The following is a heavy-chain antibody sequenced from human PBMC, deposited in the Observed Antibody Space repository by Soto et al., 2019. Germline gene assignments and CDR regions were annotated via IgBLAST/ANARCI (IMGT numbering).Heavy chain of an antibody. CDR1: GYTFTGYY. V-gene: IGHV1-2*04. Sequence: GASVKVSCKASGYTFTGYYMHWVRQAPGQGLEWMGWINPNSGGTNYAQKFQGWVTMTRDTSISTAYMELSRLRSDDTAVYYCARSVGDDFWSGTSYCYYYYMDVWGKGTTVTVSS. CDR2: INPNSGGT. D-gene: IGHD3-3*01. CDR3: ARSVGDDFWSGTSYCYYYYMDV. J-gene: IGHJ6*03.